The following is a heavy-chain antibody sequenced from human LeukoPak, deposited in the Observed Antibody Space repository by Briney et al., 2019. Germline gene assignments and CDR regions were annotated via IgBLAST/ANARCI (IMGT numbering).Heavy chain of an antibody. J-gene: IGHJ4*02. V-gene: IGHV4-59*01. Sequence: SETLSLTCTVSGGSISSYYWSWIRQPPGKGLEWIGYIYYSGSTNYHPSLKSRVTISVDTSKNQFSLKLSSVTAADTAAYYCARARAERWLQPYFDYWGQGTLVTVSS. CDR1: GGSISSYY. CDR2: IYYSGST. CDR3: ARARAERWLQPYFDY. D-gene: IGHD5-24*01.